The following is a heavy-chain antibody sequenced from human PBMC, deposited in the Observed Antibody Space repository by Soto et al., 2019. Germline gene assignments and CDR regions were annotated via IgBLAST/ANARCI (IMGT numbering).Heavy chain of an antibody. D-gene: IGHD6-19*01. V-gene: IGHV1-18*04. J-gene: IGHJ4*02. CDR3: ARDQWTRYHSRGWYGD. CDR2: ISGYNGNT. Sequence: QVQLVQSGGEVKQPGASVKVSCKASGYSFISYGIRWVRQAPGQGLEWMGWISGYNGNTKYAQKVQGRVTMTTDTPTSTVYVELSRLRSDDTAVYYFARDQWTRYHSRGWYGDWGQGTLGTVSS. CDR1: GYSFISYG.